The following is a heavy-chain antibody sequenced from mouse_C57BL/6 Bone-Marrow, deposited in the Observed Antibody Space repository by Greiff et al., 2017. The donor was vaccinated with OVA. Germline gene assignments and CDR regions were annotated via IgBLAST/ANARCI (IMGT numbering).Heavy chain of an antibody. J-gene: IGHJ4*01. D-gene: IGHD2-4*01. Sequence: EVQLQQSGPELVKPGASVKIPCKASGYTFTDYNMDWVKQSHGKSLEWIGDINPNNGGTIYNQKFKGKATLTVDKSSSTAYMELRSLTSEDTAVYYCARGRAYYDYDEGIDYWGQGTSVTVSS. CDR1: GYTFTDYN. CDR2: INPNNGGT. V-gene: IGHV1-18*01. CDR3: ARGRAYYDYDEGIDY.